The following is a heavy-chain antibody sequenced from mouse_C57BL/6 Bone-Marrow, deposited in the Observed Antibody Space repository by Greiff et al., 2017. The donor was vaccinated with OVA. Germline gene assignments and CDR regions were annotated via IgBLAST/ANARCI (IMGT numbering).Heavy chain of an antibody. Sequence: QLKEPGAELVKPGASVKMSCKASGYTFTSYWITWVKQRPGQGLEWIGDIYPGSGSTNYNEKFKSKATLTVDTSSSTAYMQLSSLTSEDSAVYYCARDPPLYDGYDYWGQGTTLTVSS. CDR2: IYPGSGST. CDR1: GYTFTSYW. J-gene: IGHJ2*01. D-gene: IGHD2-3*01. V-gene: IGHV1-55*01. CDR3: ARDPPLYDGYDY.